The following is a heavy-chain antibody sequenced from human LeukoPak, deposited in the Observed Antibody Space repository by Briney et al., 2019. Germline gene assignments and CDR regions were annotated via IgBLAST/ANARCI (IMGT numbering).Heavy chain of an antibody. CDR1: GFTFSDYA. J-gene: IGHJ4*02. Sequence: PGGSLRLSCTTSGFTFSDYAMSWVRQAPGKGLEWIGFIRSKGLRGTTEYAASVKGRFTISADKSISTAYLQWSSLKASDTAMYYCARHETGPYFDYWGQGTLVTVSS. CDR2: IRSKGLRGTT. V-gene: IGHV3-49*04. CDR3: ARHETGPYFDY. D-gene: IGHD1-1*01.